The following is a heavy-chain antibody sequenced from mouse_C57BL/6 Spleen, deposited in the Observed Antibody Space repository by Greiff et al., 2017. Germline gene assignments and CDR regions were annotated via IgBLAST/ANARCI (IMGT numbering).Heavy chain of an antibody. CDR1: GFNIKNSS. J-gene: IGHJ2*01. CDR2: IDPANGNT. Sequence: EVKLQESVAELVRPGASVKLSCTASGFNIKNSSMHWVKQRPEQGLEWIGRIDPANGNTKYAPKFQGKATITADTSSNTAYLQLSSLTSEDTASYYCARDYFGYSNYYFDYWGQGTTLTVSS. V-gene: IGHV14-3*01. D-gene: IGHD2-5*01. CDR3: ARDYFGYSNYYFDY.